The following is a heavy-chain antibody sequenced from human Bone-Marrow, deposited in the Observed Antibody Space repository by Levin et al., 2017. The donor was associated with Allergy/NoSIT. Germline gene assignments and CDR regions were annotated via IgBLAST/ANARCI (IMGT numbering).Heavy chain of an antibody. J-gene: IGHJ4*02. CDR2: ITPDGSEK. CDR3: ARDDTTTPLDY. Sequence: PGGSLRLSCAASGFTFSYYWMTWVRQAPGKGLEWVADITPDGSEKYYVDSVKGRFTVSRDNAKNSLYLQMSSLRAEDTAVYYCARDDTTTPLDYWGQGTLVTVSS. CDR1: GFTFSYYW. D-gene: IGHD5-18*01. V-gene: IGHV3-7*04.